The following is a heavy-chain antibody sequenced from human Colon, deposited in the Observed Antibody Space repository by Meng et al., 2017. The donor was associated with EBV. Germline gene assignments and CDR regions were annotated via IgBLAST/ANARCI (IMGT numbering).Heavy chain of an antibody. CDR2: IYRGGGT. J-gene: IGHJ4*02. V-gene: IGHV4-4*02. CDR1: GGSISTSDW. Sequence: QVQLQASGPGLVEPSGTLSLTCAVSGGSISTSDWWSWVRQPPGKGLEWIGEIYRGGGTNYNPSFKSRVTISVDTSNNHFSLKLSYVTAADTAVYYCARVRVIPAVVGFDYWGQGTLVTVAS. CDR3: ARVRVIPAVVGFDY. D-gene: IGHD2-2*01.